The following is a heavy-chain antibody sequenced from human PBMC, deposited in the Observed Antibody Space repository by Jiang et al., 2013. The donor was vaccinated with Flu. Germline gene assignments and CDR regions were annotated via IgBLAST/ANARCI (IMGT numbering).Heavy chain of an antibody. CDR2: MSPSGIT. Sequence: SISDSSDSGAGSASPPEGPEWLGSMSPSGITYYSPSLKSRVTMSVDTSKKQFSLRLSYVTAADTAIYYCTRDRDIVSRGGFDFWGQGTLVTVSS. V-gene: IGHV4-39*07. CDR3: TRDRDIVSRGGFDF. D-gene: IGHD5/OR15-5a*01. J-gene: IGHJ4*02. CDR1: SISDSSDS.